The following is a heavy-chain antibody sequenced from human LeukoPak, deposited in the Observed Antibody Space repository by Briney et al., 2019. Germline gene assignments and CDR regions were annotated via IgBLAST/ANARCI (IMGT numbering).Heavy chain of an antibody. Sequence: SVKVSCKASGGTFSKYTISWVRQRPGQGLEWMGGITPLFGTANYAQKFQGRVTITADESASTAYMELSSLRSEDTAVYYCARDTDSIPYYYYYGMDVWGQGTTVTVSS. CDR3: ARDTDSIPYYYYYGMDV. J-gene: IGHJ6*02. CDR2: ITPLFGTA. CDR1: GGTFSKYT. V-gene: IGHV1-69*13. D-gene: IGHD2-15*01.